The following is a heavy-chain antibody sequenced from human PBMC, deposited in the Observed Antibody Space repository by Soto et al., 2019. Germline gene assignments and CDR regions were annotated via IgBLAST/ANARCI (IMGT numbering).Heavy chain of an antibody. D-gene: IGHD6-19*01. CDR2: VDYSGNS. J-gene: IGHJ4*02. CDR1: GGSINTYY. V-gene: IGHV4-59*01. CDR3: ARTSLSVAGRFHFDY. Sequence: SETLSLTCTVSGGSINTYYWSWIRQPPGKGLEWIGYVDYSGNSDSSPSLKSRVTISIDTSKKQVSLKLNSVTAADTAVYYCARTSLSVAGRFHFDYWGQGIPVTVSS.